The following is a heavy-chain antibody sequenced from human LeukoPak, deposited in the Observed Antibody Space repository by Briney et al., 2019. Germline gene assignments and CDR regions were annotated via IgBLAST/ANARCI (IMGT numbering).Heavy chain of an antibody. J-gene: IGHJ6*03. CDR3: ARSGYCSGRSCHSGRAYHYYYFMDV. CDR1: GFTFSSYG. Sequence: GGSLRLSCAASGFTFSSYGMHWVRQAPGKGLEWVAVIWYDGSNKYYADSVKGRFTISRDNSKNTLYLQMNSLRAEDTAVYYCARSGYCSGRSCHSGRAYHYYYFMDVWGKGTTVTVSS. D-gene: IGHD2-15*01. CDR2: IWYDGSNK. V-gene: IGHV3-33*01.